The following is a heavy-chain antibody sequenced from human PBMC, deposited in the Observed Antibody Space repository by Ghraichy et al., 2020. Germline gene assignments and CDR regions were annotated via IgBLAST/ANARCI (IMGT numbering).Heavy chain of an antibody. Sequence: SQTLSLTCAVSGGSFSNYYWNWIRQPPGKGLEWIGEISHRGSTKYNPSLNSRITISFDTSHKQFSLRLSSVTAADTAVYFCARGRRDYSGILEWGPKSHSDSAMDVWGQGTTVAVSS. CDR2: ISHRGST. V-gene: IGHV4-34*01. CDR3: ARGRRDYSGILEWGPKSHSDSAMDV. J-gene: IGHJ6*02. D-gene: IGHD3-10*01. CDR1: GGSFSNYY.